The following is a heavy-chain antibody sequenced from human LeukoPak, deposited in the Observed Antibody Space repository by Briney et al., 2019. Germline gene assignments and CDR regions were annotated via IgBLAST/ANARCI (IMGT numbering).Heavy chain of an antibody. CDR1: GFTFVNAS. J-gene: IGHJ5*02. V-gene: IGHV3-15*01. CDR2: MKSKPEGGTT. Sequence: PGGSLRLSCLTSGFTFVNASMSWVRQAPGKGLEWVGLMKSKPEGGTTFYAAPVKDGFSISRDDSRNTLYLQMNSLTIGDTGVYYCTTGNPWGQGTLVTVSS. CDR3: TTGNP.